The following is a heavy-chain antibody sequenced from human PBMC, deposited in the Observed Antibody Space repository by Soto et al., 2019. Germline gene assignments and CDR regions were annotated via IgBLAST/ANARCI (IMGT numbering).Heavy chain of an antibody. CDR2: ISSGGST. CDR3: AKRRGAGGHFDY. CDR1: GFTFTSYA. V-gene: IGHV3-23*01. Sequence: GALLLSCTASGFTFTSYAMGWVRQAPGKGLEWVSVISSGGSTYYADSVRGRFTISRDNSKDTLSLQMNSLRAEDTAVYYCAKRRGAGGHFDYWGQGAPVTVSS. J-gene: IGHJ4*02. D-gene: IGHD2-15*01.